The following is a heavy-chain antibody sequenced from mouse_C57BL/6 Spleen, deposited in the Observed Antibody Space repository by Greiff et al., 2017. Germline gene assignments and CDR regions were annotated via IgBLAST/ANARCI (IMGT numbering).Heavy chain of an antibody. CDR3: ARVALRRYFDY. CDR1: GFTFSDYG. D-gene: IGHD2-12*01. J-gene: IGHJ2*01. Sequence: EVKLMESGGGLVKPGGSLKLSCAASGFTFSDYGMHWVRQAPEQGLEWVAYISSGSSTIYYADTVKGRFTISRDNAKNTLFLQMTSLRSEDTAMYYCARVALRRYFDYWGKGTTLTVSS. V-gene: IGHV5-17*01. CDR2: ISSGSSTI.